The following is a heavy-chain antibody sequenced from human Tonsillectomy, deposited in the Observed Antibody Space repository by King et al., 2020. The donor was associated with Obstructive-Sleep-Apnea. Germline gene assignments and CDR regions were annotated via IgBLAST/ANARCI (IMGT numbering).Heavy chain of an antibody. CDR1: GFTFSSYA. D-gene: IGHD3-16*01. CDR2: LRGSGSST. Sequence: VQLVESGGGLVQPGGSLRLSCAASGFTFSSYAMSWVRQAPGKGLEWVSALRGSGSSTYYADSVQGRFTISRDNSKNTSYLQMNSLRVEDTAVYFCAKEGPSWVIDYWGQGTLVTVSS. J-gene: IGHJ4*02. CDR3: AKEGPSWVIDY. V-gene: IGHV3-23*04.